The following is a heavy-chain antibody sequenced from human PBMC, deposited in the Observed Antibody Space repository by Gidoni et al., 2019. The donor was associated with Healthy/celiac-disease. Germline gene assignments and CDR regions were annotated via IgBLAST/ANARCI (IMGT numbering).Heavy chain of an antibody. CDR1: GFTFDDYT. D-gene: IGHD2-15*01. Sequence: QLVESGGLVIQPGGSLSLSCSASGFTFDDYTMHWVRQATGKGLEWVSLISWDGDSTYYADTVKGRFTISRDNSKNSLYLQMNSLRTGDTALYYCAKDHPVAAAFDPWGQGTLVTVSS. CDR2: ISWDGDST. J-gene: IGHJ5*02. V-gene: IGHV3-43*01. CDR3: AKDHPVAAAFDP.